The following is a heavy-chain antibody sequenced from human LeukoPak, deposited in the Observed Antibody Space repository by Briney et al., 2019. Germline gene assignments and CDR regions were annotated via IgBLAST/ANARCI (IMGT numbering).Heavy chain of an antibody. V-gene: IGHV3-33*08. CDR2: IWYDGSNK. Sequence: GGSLSLSCAASGFTFSSYGMHWVRQAPGKGLEWVAVIWYDGSNKYYADSVKGRFTISRDNSKNTLYLQMNSLRAEDTAVYYCAREGPDYYDSSGYYYGDLDYWGQGTLVTVSS. J-gene: IGHJ4*02. CDR1: GFTFSSYG. CDR3: AREGPDYYDSSGYYYGDLDY. D-gene: IGHD3-22*01.